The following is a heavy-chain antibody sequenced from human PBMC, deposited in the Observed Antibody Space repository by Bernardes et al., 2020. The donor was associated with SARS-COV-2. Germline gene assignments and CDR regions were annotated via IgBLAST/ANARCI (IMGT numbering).Heavy chain of an antibody. CDR2: ISADKGNT. D-gene: IGHD4-4*01. J-gene: IGHJ4*02. V-gene: IGHV1-18*01. CDR1: GYSFTSYG. Sequence: ASVKVSCKASGYSFTSYGISWVRQAPGQGLEWMGWISADKGNTNYAQNLQGRVTMTTDTSTNTAYMELRSLRSDDTAVYYCARGVSEYTNYYFDSWGQGTLVTVSS. CDR3: ARGVSEYTNYYFDS.